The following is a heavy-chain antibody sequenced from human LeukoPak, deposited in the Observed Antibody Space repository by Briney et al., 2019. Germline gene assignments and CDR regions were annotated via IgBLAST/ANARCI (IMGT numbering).Heavy chain of an antibody. CDR2: ISAYNGST. CDR1: GYTFTSYG. V-gene: IGHV1-18*01. Sequence: GASVKVSCKASGYTFTSYGISWVRQAPGQGLEWMGWISAYNGSTNYAQKLQGRVTMTTDTSTSTAYMELRSLRSDDTAVYYCARAIGYCSSTSCYIQGPRDYWGQGTLVTVSS. D-gene: IGHD2-2*02. CDR3: ARAIGYCSSTSCYIQGPRDY. J-gene: IGHJ4*02.